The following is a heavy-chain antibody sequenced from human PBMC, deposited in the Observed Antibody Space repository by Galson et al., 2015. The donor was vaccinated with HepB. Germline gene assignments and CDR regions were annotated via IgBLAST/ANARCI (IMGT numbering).Heavy chain of an antibody. J-gene: IGHJ5*02. V-gene: IGHV3-15*01. Sequence: SLRLSCAASGLTFYRYNVNWVRQAPGKGLEWVGRIKSKTDGGTTEYAAPVKGRFTISRDDSRNTLYLQMHSLKTDDTAVYYCTTDVYFSSYWSWLDPWGQGTLVTVSS. CDR1: GLTFYRYN. D-gene: IGHD2-2*01. CDR3: TTDVYFSSYWSWLDP. CDR2: IKSKTDGGTT.